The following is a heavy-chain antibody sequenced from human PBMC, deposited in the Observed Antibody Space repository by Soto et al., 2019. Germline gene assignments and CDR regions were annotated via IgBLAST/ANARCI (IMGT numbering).Heavy chain of an antibody. D-gene: IGHD3-22*01. V-gene: IGHV1-69*01. Sequence: QVQLVQSGAEVKKPGSSVKVSCKASGGTFSSYAISWVRQAPGQGLEWMGGIIPIFGTANYAQKFQGRVTIPADESTSTAYMELSSLRSEDTAVYYCAGTYYYDSSGYVFYYYYCMDVWGKGTTVTVSS. CDR1: GGTFSSYA. CDR2: IIPIFGTA. J-gene: IGHJ6*04. CDR3: AGTYYYDSSGYVFYYYYCMDV.